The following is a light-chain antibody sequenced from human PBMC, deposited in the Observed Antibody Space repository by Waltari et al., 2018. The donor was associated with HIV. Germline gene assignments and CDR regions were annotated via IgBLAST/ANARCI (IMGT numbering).Light chain of an antibody. CDR3: NSYTSISTWV. CDR1: SSDVGSYSY. V-gene: IGLV2-14*01. Sequence: QSALTQPASVSGSPGQSITISCTVSSSDVGSYSYVSWYQQHPGKAPKLMIYEVSNRPAGVSHRFSGSKSGNTASLTISGLQPEDEADYYCNSYTSISTWVFGGGTKLTVL. CDR2: EVS. J-gene: IGLJ3*02.